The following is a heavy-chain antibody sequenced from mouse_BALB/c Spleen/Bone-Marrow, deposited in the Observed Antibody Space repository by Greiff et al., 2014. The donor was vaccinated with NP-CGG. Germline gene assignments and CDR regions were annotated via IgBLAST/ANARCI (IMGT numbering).Heavy chain of an antibody. CDR1: GYNFTNYW. CDR2: IYPGSGCS. J-gene: IGHJ3*01. V-gene: IGHV1S68*02. D-gene: IGHD6-1*01. CDR3: LKKCEGNEDPPFAY. Sequence: QVHVKQSGADLAKPGTSVKLSCKASGYNFTNYWINWVRLRPGQGLEWIGDIYPGSGCSDYNDKFKDKTTMTADKSSNTAYMQLSRQPTDVASVYSGLKKCEGNEDPPFAYWGQGTLVTVSA.